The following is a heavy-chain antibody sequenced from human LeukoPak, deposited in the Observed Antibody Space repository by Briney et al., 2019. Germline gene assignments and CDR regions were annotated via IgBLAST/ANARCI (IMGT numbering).Heavy chain of an antibody. CDR1: GYTFTSYG. Sequence: ASVKVSCKASGYTFTSYGISWVRQAPGQGLEWMGWISAYNGNTNYAQRLQGRVTMTTDTSTSTAYMELRSLRSDDTAVYYCARDLSSSSWYGYFDYWGQGTLVTVSS. CDR2: ISAYNGNT. J-gene: IGHJ4*02. D-gene: IGHD6-13*01. V-gene: IGHV1-18*01. CDR3: ARDLSSSSWYGYFDY.